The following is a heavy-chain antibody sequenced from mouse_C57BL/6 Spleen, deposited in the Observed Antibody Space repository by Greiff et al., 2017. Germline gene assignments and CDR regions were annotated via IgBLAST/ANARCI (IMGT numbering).Heavy chain of an antibody. D-gene: IGHD1-1*01. Sequence: QVQLQQPGTELVKPGASVKLSCKASGYTFTSYWMHWVKQRPGHGLEWIGNINPSNGGTNYNEKFKSKATLTVDKSSSTAYMQLSSLTSEDSAVYYCARAGYYYGKNCDYWGQGTTRTVA. V-gene: IGHV1-53*01. CDR3: ARAGYYYGKNCDY. CDR2: INPSNGGT. J-gene: IGHJ2*01. CDR1: GYTFTSYW.